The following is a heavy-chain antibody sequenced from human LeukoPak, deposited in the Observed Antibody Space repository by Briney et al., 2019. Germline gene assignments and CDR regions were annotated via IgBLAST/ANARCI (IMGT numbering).Heavy chain of an antibody. CDR2: IIPIFGTA. D-gene: IGHD2-15*01. J-gene: IGHJ4*02. Sequence: ASVKVSCKASGGTFSSYAISWVRQAPGQGLEWMGEIIPIFGTANYAQKFQGRVTITTDESTSTAYMELSSLRSEDTAVYYCARGEEYCSGGSCYVLFDYWGQGTLVTVSS. V-gene: IGHV1-69*05. CDR3: ARGEEYCSGGSCYVLFDY. CDR1: GGTFSSYA.